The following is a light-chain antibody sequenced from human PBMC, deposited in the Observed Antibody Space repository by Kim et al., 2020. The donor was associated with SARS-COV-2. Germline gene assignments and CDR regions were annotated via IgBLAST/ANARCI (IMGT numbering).Light chain of an antibody. J-gene: IGLJ1*01. CDR1: SSNIGSNT. V-gene: IGLV1-44*01. CDR2: SNN. CDR3: AAWDDSLNGYYV. Sequence: RVTISCSGRSSNIGSNTVNWYQQLPGTAPKLLIYSNNQRPSGVPDRFSGSKSGTSASLAISGLQSEDEADYHCAAWDDSLNGYYVFGTGTKVTVL.